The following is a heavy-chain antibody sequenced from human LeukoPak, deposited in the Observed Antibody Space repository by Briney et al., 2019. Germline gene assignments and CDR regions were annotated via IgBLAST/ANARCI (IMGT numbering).Heavy chain of an antibody. Sequence: ASVKVSCNASGYTFTGYYMHWVRQAPGQGLEWMGWISAYNGNTNYAQKLQGRVTMTTDTSTSTAYMELRSLRSDDTAVYYCARDVIESYTRWFDPWGQGTLVTVSS. D-gene: IGHD1-26*01. V-gene: IGHV1-18*04. CDR2: ISAYNGNT. CDR1: GYTFTGYY. CDR3: ARDVIESYTRWFDP. J-gene: IGHJ5*02.